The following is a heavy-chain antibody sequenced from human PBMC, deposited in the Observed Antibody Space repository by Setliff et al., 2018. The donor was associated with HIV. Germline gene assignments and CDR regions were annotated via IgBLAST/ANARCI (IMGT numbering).Heavy chain of an antibody. CDR3: ATDAYSKPDY. J-gene: IGHJ4*02. Sequence: LRLSCAASGFMFSDYAMSWVRQVPGKGLEWVSIISGESRRTSYADSVKGRFTISRDNSKNTLYLQMNSLRAEDTGVYYCATDAYSKPDYWGRGTLVTVSS. D-gene: IGHD6-13*01. CDR2: ISGESRRT. V-gene: IGHV3-23*01. CDR1: GFMFSDYA.